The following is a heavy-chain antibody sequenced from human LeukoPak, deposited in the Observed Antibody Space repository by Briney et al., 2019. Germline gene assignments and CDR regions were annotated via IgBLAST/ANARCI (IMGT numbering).Heavy chain of an antibody. CDR3: ARQRGALVRGELGY. J-gene: IGHJ4*02. CDR1: GGSISSSSYY. CDR2: IFYSGST. Sequence: SETLSLTCTVSGGSISSSSYYWGWIRQPPGKGLEWIGSIFYSGSTFYNPSLKSRVTISVDTSKNQFSLKLSSVTAADTAMYYCARQRGALVRGELGYWGQGTLVTVSS. D-gene: IGHD3-10*01. V-gene: IGHV4-39*01.